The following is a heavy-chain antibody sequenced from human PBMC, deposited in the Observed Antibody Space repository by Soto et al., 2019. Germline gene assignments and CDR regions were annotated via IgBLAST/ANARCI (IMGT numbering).Heavy chain of an antibody. Sequence: QGQLVQSGAEVKRPGSSVKVSCKASGDTFNFYSINWVRQAPGLGLEWMGRVNPIVSMSNYAQRFQGRVTMTADKSTSTAHMELSGLRSEDTAIYYCATSYGSGYRAFDYWGQGALVTVSS. CDR2: VNPIVSMS. J-gene: IGHJ4*02. CDR1: GDTFNFYS. V-gene: IGHV1-69*04. D-gene: IGHD3-10*01. CDR3: ATSYGSGYRAFDY.